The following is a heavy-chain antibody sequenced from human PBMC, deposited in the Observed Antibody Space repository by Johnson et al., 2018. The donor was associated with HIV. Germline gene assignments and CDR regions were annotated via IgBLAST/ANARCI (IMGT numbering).Heavy chain of an antibody. V-gene: IGHV3-30*04. CDR1: GFTFSNSA. Sequence: QVQLVESGGGVVQPGRALRLSCAASGFTFSNSAMHWVRQAQGKGLEWVAVISDDGSNKYYADSVKGRFTVSRDNTKNTLFLEMNRLRPEDTAVYYCVKERQLVRSFDIWGQGTMVTVSS. J-gene: IGHJ3*02. CDR2: ISDDGSNK. D-gene: IGHD6-6*01. CDR3: VKERQLVRSFDI.